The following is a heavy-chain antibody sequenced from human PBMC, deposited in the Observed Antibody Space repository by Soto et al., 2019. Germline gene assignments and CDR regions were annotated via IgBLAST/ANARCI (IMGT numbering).Heavy chain of an antibody. Sequence: QVQLQESGPGLVKPSETLSLTCTVSGGSISSYYWSWIRQPPGKGLEWIGYIYYSGSTNYNPSLMSRVTISVDTSKDQFSLKLSSVTAADTAVYYCARRYAENFDYWGQGTLVTVSS. J-gene: IGHJ4*02. CDR3: ARRYAENFDY. V-gene: IGHV4-59*01. CDR2: IYYSGST. CDR1: GGSISSYY. D-gene: IGHD2-8*01.